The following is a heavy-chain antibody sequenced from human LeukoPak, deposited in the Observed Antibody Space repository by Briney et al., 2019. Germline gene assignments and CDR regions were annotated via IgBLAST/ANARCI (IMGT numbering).Heavy chain of an antibody. D-gene: IGHD2-15*01. CDR1: GGTFSSYA. V-gene: IGHV1-69*04. Sequence: GASVKVSCKASGGTFSSYAISWVRQAPGQGLEWMGRIIPILGIANYAQKFQGRVTITADKSTSTAYMELSSLRSEDTAVYYCARVQIADIVVVGQAFDIWGQGTMVTVSS. CDR2: IIPILGIA. CDR3: ARVQIADIVVVGQAFDI. J-gene: IGHJ3*02.